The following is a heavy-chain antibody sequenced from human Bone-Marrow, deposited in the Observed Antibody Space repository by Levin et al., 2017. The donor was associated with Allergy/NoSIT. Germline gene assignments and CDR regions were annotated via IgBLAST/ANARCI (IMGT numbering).Heavy chain of an antibody. J-gene: IGHJ4*02. CDR1: GFTVSNNY. V-gene: IGHV3-53*01. CDR3: ARAPSPGAN. D-gene: IGHD2-8*02. CDR2: IYSGGQT. Sequence: ASVKVSCAASGFTVSNNYMSWVRQAPGKGLEGVSVIYSGGQTHYADSVRGRFTISRDSSNNTLYLQMNSLRAEDTAMYYCARAPSPGANWGQGTLVTVSS.